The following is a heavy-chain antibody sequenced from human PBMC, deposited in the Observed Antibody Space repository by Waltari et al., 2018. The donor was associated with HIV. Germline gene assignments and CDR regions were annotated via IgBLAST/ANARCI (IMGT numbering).Heavy chain of an antibody. CDR2: INHIGTT. J-gene: IGHJ5*02. D-gene: IGHD1-7*01. V-gene: IGHV4-34*01. CDR1: GGSFDEYY. Sequence: QVQLPQWGAGLLKPSETLALTCASYGGSFDEYYVAWIRPTPEKGLEWLGDINHIGTTTYNPSLKSRVTVSIDTSKNQFSLNLRSVTTADTAVYYWARTYKRITLFEIIRELSWFDPWGQGTLVTVSS. CDR3: ARTYKRITLFEIIRELSWFDP.